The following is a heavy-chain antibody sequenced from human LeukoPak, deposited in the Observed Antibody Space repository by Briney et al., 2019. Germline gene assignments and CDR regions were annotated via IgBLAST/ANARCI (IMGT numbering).Heavy chain of an antibody. Sequence: ASVKVSCKASGGTFSSYAISWVRQAPGQGLEWMGGIIPIFGTANYAQKFQGRVTITADESTSTAYMELSSLRSEDTAVYYCARDRYYDSSGYRAFNYYGMDVWGQGTTVTVSS. J-gene: IGHJ6*02. CDR2: IIPIFGTA. CDR3: ARDRYYDSSGYRAFNYYGMDV. CDR1: GGTFSSYA. D-gene: IGHD3-22*01. V-gene: IGHV1-69*13.